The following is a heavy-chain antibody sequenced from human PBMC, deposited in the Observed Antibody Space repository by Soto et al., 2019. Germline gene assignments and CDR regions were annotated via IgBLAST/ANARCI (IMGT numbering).Heavy chain of an antibody. CDR1: GFPFRTYS. CDR3: ANSIAANRLSSPTFDY. V-gene: IGHV3-21*04. CDR2: ISSSSSYI. J-gene: IGHJ4*02. Sequence: PRGSLRLSCPPSGFPFRTYSMNCLRQAPGNGLEWASSISSSSSYIGYAASVKGRFTISRDNAKNSLYLQMNSLRAEDTASYYCANSIAANRLSSPTFDYWGQGTLVTVSS. D-gene: IGHD6-13*01.